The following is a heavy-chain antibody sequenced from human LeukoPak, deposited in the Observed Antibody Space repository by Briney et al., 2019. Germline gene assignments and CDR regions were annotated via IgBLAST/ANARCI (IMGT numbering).Heavy chain of an antibody. J-gene: IGHJ5*02. V-gene: IGHV1-18*01. D-gene: IGHD3-10*01. CDR3: ARDYYYGSGGYNWFDP. CDR1: GYTFTSYG. CDR2: ISAYNGNT. Sequence: ASVKVSCKASGYTFTSYGISWVRQAPGQGLEWMGWISAYNGNTNYAQKLQGRVTMTTDTSTSTAYMELRSLRSDDTAVYYCARDYYYGSGGYNWFDPWGQGALVTVSS.